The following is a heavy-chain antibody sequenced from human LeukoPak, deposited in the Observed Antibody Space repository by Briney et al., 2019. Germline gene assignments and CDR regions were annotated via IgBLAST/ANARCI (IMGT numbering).Heavy chain of an antibody. CDR3: AKERDYQLRRGYFDY. V-gene: IGHV3-7*03. CDR2: IKEDGSEK. CDR1: GFTFSSYW. J-gene: IGHJ4*02. D-gene: IGHD2-2*01. Sequence: GGSLRLSCAASGFTFSSYWMQWVRQAPGKGLEWVANIKEDGSEKYYVDSVKGRFTISRDNAKNSLYLQMNSLRAEDTAVYYCAKERDYQLRRGYFDYWGQGTLVTVSS.